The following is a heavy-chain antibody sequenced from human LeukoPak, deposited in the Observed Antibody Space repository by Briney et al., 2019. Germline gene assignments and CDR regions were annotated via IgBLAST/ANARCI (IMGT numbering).Heavy chain of an antibody. CDR1: GFTFSSYS. V-gene: IGHV3-48*01. Sequence: PGGSLRLSCAASGFTFSSYSMNWVRQAPGKGVEWVSYISSSSSTIYYADSVKGRFTISRDNAKNSLYLQMNSLRAEDTAVYYCARADYIVLIGHDAFDIWGQGTMVTVSS. CDR3: ARADYIVLIGHDAFDI. CDR2: ISSSSSTI. D-gene: IGHD2-8*01. J-gene: IGHJ3*02.